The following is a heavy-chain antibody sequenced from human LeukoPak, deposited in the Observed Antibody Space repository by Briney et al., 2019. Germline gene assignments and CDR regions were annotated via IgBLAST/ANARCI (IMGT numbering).Heavy chain of an antibody. J-gene: IGHJ6*03. CDR2: IIPIFGTA. CDR3: ARSYYGDYYMDV. V-gene: IGHV1-69*05. CDR1: GDTFSSYA. Sequence: SVKVSCKASGDTFSSYAISWVRQAPGQGLEWMGRIIPIFGTANYAQKFQGRVTITTDESTSTAYMELSSLRSEDTAVYYCARSYYGDYYMDVWGKGTTVTVSS. D-gene: IGHD4-17*01.